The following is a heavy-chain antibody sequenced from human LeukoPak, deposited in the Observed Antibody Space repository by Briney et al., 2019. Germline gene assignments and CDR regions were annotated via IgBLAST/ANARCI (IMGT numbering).Heavy chain of an antibody. D-gene: IGHD5-18*01. CDR3: ARGGRGYSYGPFDY. CDR1: GGSFSGYY. V-gene: IGHV4-34*01. J-gene: IGHJ4*02. Sequence: ASETLSLTCAVYGGSFSGYYWSWIRQPPGKGLEWIGEISHSGSTNYNPSLKSRVTISVDTSKNQFSLKLSSVTAADTAVYYCARGGRGYSYGPFDYWGQGTLVTVSS. CDR2: ISHSGST.